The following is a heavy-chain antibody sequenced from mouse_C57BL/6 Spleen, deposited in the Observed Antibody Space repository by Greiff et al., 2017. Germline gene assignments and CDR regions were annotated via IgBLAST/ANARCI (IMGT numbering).Heavy chain of an antibody. Sequence: EVMLVESGGGLVQPGGSLKLSCAASGFTFSDYYMYWVRQTPEKRLEWVAYISNGGGSTYYPDTVKGRFTISSDNAKNTLYLQMSRLKSEDTAMYYCARRYSDAMDYWGQGTSVTVSS. CDR3: ARRYSDAMDY. CDR2: ISNGGGST. V-gene: IGHV5-12*01. D-gene: IGHD2-12*01. CDR1: GFTFSDYY. J-gene: IGHJ4*01.